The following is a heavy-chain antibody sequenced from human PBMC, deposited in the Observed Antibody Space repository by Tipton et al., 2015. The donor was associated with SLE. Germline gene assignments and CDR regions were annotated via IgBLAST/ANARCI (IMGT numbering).Heavy chain of an antibody. CDR3: AGGLAVAGTRDY. J-gene: IGHJ4*02. V-gene: IGHV4-59*11. Sequence: TLSLTCTVSGGSITSHSWSWFRQSPGKRLEWIGYVFYTGSTKYNPSLDSRVTISVDTSKNQFSLKLGSVTAADTAIYYCAGGLAVAGTRDYWGQGTLVTVSS. CDR2: VFYTGST. D-gene: IGHD6-19*01. CDR1: GGSITSHS.